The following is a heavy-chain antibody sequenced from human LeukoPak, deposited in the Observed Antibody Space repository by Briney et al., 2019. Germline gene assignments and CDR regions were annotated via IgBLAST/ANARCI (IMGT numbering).Heavy chain of an antibody. CDR1: GGSFSGYY. CDR2: INHSGST. J-gene: IGHJ4*02. Sequence: SETLSLTCAVYGGSFSGYYWSWIRQPPGKGLGWIGEINHSGSTNYNPSLKSRVTISVDTSKNQFSLKLSSVTAADTAVYYCARAKGSSSSDFDYWGQGTLVTVSS. D-gene: IGHD6-6*01. CDR3: ARAKGSSSSDFDY. V-gene: IGHV4-34*01.